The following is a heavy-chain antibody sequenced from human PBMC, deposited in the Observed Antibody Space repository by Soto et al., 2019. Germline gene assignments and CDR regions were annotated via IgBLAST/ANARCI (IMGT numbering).Heavy chain of an antibody. D-gene: IGHD6-19*01. CDR3: ASPAVPYKHEFDY. CDR2: ISGSGTST. V-gene: IGHV3-48*02. Sequence: EVQLVESGGALVRRGGSLRLSCVASGFSLSSHGLNWIRQSPGKGLEWLSYISGSGTSTYYADSVRGRFTISRDNAKNSLFLQMDSLRDEDTAVYFCASPAVPYKHEFDYWGQGTLVTVSS. CDR1: GFSLSSHG. J-gene: IGHJ4*02.